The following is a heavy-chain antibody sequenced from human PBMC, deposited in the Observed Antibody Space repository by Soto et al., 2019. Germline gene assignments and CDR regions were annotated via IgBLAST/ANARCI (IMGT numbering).Heavy chain of an antibody. J-gene: IGHJ4*02. D-gene: IGHD5-12*01. V-gene: IGHV3-48*01. Sequence: EVQLVESGGGLVQPGGSLRLSCAASGFTFSSYSMNWVRQAPGKGLEWVSYISSSSSTIYYADSVKGRFTISRDNAKNSLYLQMNSLRAEDTSVYYCAKDRSTFCIVTTITTADPFWGQGTLVTVSS. CDR2: ISSSSSTI. CDR1: GFTFSSYS. CDR3: AKDRSTFCIVTTITTADPF.